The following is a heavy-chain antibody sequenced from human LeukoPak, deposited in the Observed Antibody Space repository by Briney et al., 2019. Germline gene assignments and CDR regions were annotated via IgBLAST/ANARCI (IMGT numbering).Heavy chain of an antibody. Sequence: GGSLRLSCAASGLTFSSYGMHWVRQAPGKGLEWVAFIRYDGSNKYYADSVKGRFTISRDSSKNTLYLQMNSLRAEDTAVYYCAKEGHCSGGSCYSPYYFDYWGQGTLVTVSS. CDR2: IRYDGSNK. D-gene: IGHD2-15*01. CDR1: GLTFSSYG. CDR3: AKEGHCSGGSCYSPYYFDY. J-gene: IGHJ4*02. V-gene: IGHV3-30*02.